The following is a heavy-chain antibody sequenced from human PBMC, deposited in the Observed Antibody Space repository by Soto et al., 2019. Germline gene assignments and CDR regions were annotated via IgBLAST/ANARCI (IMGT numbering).Heavy chain of an antibody. CDR2: ISLYSDGT. Sequence: VKVSCKTSGYTFSNYGITWVRQAPGQPLEWLGWISLYSDGTNYAQKFQGRVSMTTDTSTTTAYMELRSLRSDDTAVYYCARVVPGAEAWFGPWGQGTLVTVSS. CDR3: ARVVPGAEAWFGP. V-gene: IGHV1-18*01. J-gene: IGHJ5*02. D-gene: IGHD2-2*01. CDR1: GYTFSNYG.